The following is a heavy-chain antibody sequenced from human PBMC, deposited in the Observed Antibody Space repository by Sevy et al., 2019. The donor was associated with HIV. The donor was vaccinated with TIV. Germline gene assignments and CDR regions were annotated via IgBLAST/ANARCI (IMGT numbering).Heavy chain of an antibody. CDR3: ARGRTYPPAPNKAAAGRNNWFDP. V-gene: IGHV4-34*01. Sequence: SETLSLTCAVYGGSFSGYYWSWIRQPPGKGLEWIGEINHSGSTNYNPSLKSRVTLSVDTSKNQFSLKLSSVTAADTAVYYCARGRTYPPAPNKAAAGRNNWFDPWGQGTLVTVSS. D-gene: IGHD6-13*01. CDR1: GGSFSGYY. J-gene: IGHJ5*02. CDR2: INHSGST.